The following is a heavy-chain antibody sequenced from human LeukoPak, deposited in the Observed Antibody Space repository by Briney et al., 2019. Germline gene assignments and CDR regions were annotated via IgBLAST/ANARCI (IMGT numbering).Heavy chain of an antibody. CDR2: IKQDGSEK. V-gene: IGHV3-7*01. J-gene: IGHJ4*02. D-gene: IGHD3-22*01. CDR1: GFTFSSYW. Sequence: VGSLRLSCAASGFTFSSYWMSWVRQAPGKGLEWVANIKQDGSEKYYVDSVKGRFTISRDNAKNSLYLQMNSLRAEDTAVYYCARLIPSGYYNYWGQGTLVTVS. CDR3: ARLIPSGYYNY.